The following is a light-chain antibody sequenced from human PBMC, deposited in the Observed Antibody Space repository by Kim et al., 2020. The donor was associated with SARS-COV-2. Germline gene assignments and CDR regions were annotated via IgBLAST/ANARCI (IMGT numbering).Light chain of an antibody. Sequence: PGGTVPLTCGSSTGAVTSGHYPFWFQQKPGQAPRTLIYGSSSKHSWTPARFSGSVLGGKAALTLSGAQPEDEAEYYCLLTHSGVGVIGGGTQLTV. CDR2: GSS. CDR3: LLTHSGVGV. V-gene: IGLV7-46*01. J-gene: IGLJ3*02. CDR1: TGAVTSGHY.